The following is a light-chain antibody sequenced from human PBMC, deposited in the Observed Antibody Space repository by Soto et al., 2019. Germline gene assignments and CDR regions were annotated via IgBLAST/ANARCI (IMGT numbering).Light chain of an antibody. CDR2: GAS. V-gene: IGKV3-15*01. CDR1: QTIVNN. Sequence: EIVMTQSPATLSVSPGERATLSCRASQTIVNNLAWYQQKPGQTPRLLIYGASTRATGIPARFSGSGSGTEFTLTISSLQSEDFAVYYGQQYNNWPPGTFGQGPKVEIK. J-gene: IGKJ1*01. CDR3: QQYNNWPPGT.